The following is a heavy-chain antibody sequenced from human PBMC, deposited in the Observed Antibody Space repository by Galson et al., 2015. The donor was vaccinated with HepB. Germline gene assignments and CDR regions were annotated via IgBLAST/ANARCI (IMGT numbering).Heavy chain of an antibody. CDR1: GFIFSKYY. V-gene: IGHV3-11*01. CDR2: ISGSGDNI. D-gene: IGHD2-15*01. J-gene: IGHJ3*02. CDR3: VRDDKRTVVVPTAPRFDDAFAI. Sequence: SLRLSCAASGFIFSKYYMTWIRQAPGKGLEWVSYISGSGDNINYADSVKGRFTISRDNTRKSLYLQMNSLRAEDTAVYYCVRDDKRTVVVPTAPRFDDAFAICGSGTMVTVSS.